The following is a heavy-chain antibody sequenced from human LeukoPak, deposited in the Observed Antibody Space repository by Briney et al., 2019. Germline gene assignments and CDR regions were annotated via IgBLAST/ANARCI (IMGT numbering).Heavy chain of an antibody. V-gene: IGHV3-9*01. D-gene: IGHD1/OR15-1a*01. CDR2: ISCSSNNI. J-gene: IGHJ4*02. CDR3: AKDSTLAVTGTFDS. CDR1: GFTFDDYG. Sequence: PGRSLRLSCAASGFTFDDYGMHWVRQAPGKGLEWVSSISCSSNNIDYAASVNGRFTISRDNAKNSLYLQMDSLRAQDTALYYCAKDSTLAVTGTFDSWGQGTLVIVSS.